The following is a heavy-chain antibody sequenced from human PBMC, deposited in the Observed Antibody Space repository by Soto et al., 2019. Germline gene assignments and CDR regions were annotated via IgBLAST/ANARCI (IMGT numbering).Heavy chain of an antibody. CDR3: ASAYDYVWGSRRYYYYGMDV. J-gene: IGHJ6*02. Sequence: SETLSLTCAVYGGSFSGYYWSWIRQPPGKGLEWIGEINHSGSTNYNPSLKSRVTISVDTSKNQFSLKLSSVTAADTAVYHCASAYDYVWGSRRYYYYGMDVWGQGTTVTVSS. V-gene: IGHV4-34*01. CDR2: INHSGST. D-gene: IGHD3-16*01. CDR1: GGSFSGYY.